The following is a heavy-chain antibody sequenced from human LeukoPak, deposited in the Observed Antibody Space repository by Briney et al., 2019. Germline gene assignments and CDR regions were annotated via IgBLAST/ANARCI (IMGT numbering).Heavy chain of an antibody. CDR1: GGSISSGSYY. J-gene: IGHJ4*02. V-gene: IGHV4-61*02. CDR3: ARGVGVSGTDFDY. D-gene: IGHD1-1*01. Sequence: PSETLSLTCTVSGGSISSGSYYWSWIRQPAGKGLEWIGRIYTSGSTNYNPSPKSRVTISVDTSKNQFSLKLSSVTAADTAVYYCARGVGVSGTDFDYWGQGTLVTVSS. CDR2: IYTSGST.